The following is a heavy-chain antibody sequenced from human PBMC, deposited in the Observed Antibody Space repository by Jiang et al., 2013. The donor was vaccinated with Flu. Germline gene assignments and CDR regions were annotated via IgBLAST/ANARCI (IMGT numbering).Heavy chain of an antibody. V-gene: IGHV1-69*01. CDR1: GGSFSTYT. Sequence: GAEVKKPGSSVKVSCKASGGSFSTYTISWVRQAPGQGLEWMGGIIPIFGTAVYAQKFQGRVTITADESTSTAYMELSSLRSEDTAVYYCGGGENFGYYYYMDVWGKGTTVTVSS. CDR3: GGGENFGYYYYMDV. CDR2: IIPIFGTA. D-gene: IGHD3-16*01. J-gene: IGHJ6*03.